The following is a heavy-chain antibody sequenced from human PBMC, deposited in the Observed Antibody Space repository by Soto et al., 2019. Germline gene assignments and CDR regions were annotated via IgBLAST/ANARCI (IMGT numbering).Heavy chain of an antibody. Sequence: PSETLSLTRTVSGDSISGYYWDWIRQPAGKGLEWIGRIYASGSTISNRSLRSRVALSVDTSKNQFSLNLNSVTAADTAMYYCARSGYSSAWYTAFDSWSQGILVTVSS. V-gene: IGHV4-4*07. J-gene: IGHJ4*02. CDR3: ARSGYSSAWYTAFDS. CDR1: GDSISGYY. D-gene: IGHD6-19*01. CDR2: IYASGST.